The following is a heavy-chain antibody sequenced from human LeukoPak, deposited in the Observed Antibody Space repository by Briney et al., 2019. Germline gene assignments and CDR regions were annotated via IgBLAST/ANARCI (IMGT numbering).Heavy chain of an antibody. D-gene: IGHD3-9*01. CDR2: ICGSGGST. Sequence: GGSLRLSCAASGFTFSSYAMSWVRQAPGKGLEWVSAICGSGGSTYYADSVKGRFTICRDNSKNTPYLQMISLRAEDTAVYYCAKQEYEYYDILTGYYFPDYWGQGTLVTVPS. J-gene: IGHJ4*02. CDR1: GFTFSSYA. CDR3: AKQEYEYYDILTGYYFPDY. V-gene: IGHV3-23*01.